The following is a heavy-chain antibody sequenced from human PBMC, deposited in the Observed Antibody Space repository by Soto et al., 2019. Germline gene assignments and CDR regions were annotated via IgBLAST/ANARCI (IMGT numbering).Heavy chain of an antibody. J-gene: IGHJ3*02. CDR1: GGTFCRYA. CDR2: IIPIFGTA. D-gene: IGHD6-19*01. V-gene: IGHV1-69*13. Sequence: VKVSCRASGGTFCRYAMSWVRQAPGQGLEWMGGIIPIFGTANYAQKFQRRITITADESTSTAYMELSSLRSEDTAVYYCARSQGLMVALDIWGQGTMVTVSS. CDR3: ARSQGLMVALDI.